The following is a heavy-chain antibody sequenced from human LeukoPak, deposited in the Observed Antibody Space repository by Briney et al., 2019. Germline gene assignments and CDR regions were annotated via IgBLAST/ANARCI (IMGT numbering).Heavy chain of an antibody. D-gene: IGHD2/OR15-2a*01. CDR3: AGHHPRNTVDF. V-gene: IGHV4-30-2*01. CDR2: IYHSGST. Sequence: SETLSLTCAVSGGSISSGGYSWSWIRQPPGKGLEWIGYIYHSGSTYYNPSLKSRVTISVDTSKNQFSLKLSSVTAADTAVYYCAGHHPRNTVDFWGQGTLVTVSS. J-gene: IGHJ4*02. CDR1: GGSISSGGYS.